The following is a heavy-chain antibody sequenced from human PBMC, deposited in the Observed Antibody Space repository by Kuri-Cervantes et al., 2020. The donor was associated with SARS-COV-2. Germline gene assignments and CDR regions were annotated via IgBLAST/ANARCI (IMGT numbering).Heavy chain of an antibody. Sequence: GSLRLSCTVSGGSISSYYWSWIRQPAGKGLEWIGRIYTSGSTNYNPSLKSRVTISVDTSKNQFSLKLSSVTAADTAVYYCARDRSGYEYYDFLNYMDVWGKGTTVTVSS. CDR2: IYTSGST. V-gene: IGHV4-4*07. J-gene: IGHJ6*03. D-gene: IGHD3-9*01. CDR3: ARDRSGYEYYDFLNYMDV. CDR1: GGSISSYY.